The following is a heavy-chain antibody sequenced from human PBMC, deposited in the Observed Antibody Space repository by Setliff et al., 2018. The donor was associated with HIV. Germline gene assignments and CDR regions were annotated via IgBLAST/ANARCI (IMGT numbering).Heavy chain of an antibody. CDR2: VSHRGTT. Sequence: PSETLSLTCAVSGDSISGGYYWAWIRQAPGKGLEWVGSVSHRGTTYYKSSLKSRVTIAADTPKNQVSLNLRAVTAADTAVYYCARNQGNSFGQGFDYWGQGTLVTVSS. V-gene: IGHV4-38-2*01. CDR1: GDSISGGYY. D-gene: IGHD5-18*01. J-gene: IGHJ4*02. CDR3: ARNQGNSFGQGFDY.